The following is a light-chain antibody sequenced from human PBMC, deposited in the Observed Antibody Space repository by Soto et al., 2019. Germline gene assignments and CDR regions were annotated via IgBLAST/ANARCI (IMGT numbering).Light chain of an antibody. V-gene: IGKV3-15*01. CDR3: QQYNNWLGT. J-gene: IGKJ1*01. Sequence: DIVLTQSPGTLSLSPGERATLSCRASQTVSNNLAWYQHKPGQAPRLLIYGASTRATDIPARFSGGGSGTEFTLTISSLQSEDFAVYYCQQYNNWLGTFGQGTKVDIK. CDR2: GAS. CDR1: QTVSNN.